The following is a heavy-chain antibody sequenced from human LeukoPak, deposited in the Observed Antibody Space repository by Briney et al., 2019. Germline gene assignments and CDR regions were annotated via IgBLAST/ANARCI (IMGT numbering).Heavy chain of an antibody. J-gene: IGHJ6*03. D-gene: IGHD1-14*01. CDR2: ISYDGSNK. CDR1: GFTFSSYA. V-gene: IGHV3-30*04. CDR3: AREYRTWWAAGNMDV. Sequence: GGSLRLSCAASGFTFSSYAMHWVRQAPGKGLEWVAVISYDGSNKYYADSVKGRFTISRDNSKNTLYLQMNSLRAEDTAVYYCAREYRTWWAAGNMDVWGKGTTVTVSS.